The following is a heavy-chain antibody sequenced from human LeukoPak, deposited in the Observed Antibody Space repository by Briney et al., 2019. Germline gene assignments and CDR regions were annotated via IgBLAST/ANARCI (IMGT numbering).Heavy chain of an antibody. D-gene: IGHD3-22*01. V-gene: IGHV3-23*01. J-gene: IGHJ4*02. Sequence: GGSLRLSCATSGFTFSTYVMSWVRQAPGKGLEWVSAISRSGGSTYYADSVKGRFTISRDNSKNTLYLQMNSLRAEDTAVYYCAKSQIVVTYFDYWGQGTLVTVSS. CDR3: AKSQIVVTYFDY. CDR2: ISRSGGST. CDR1: GFTFSTYV.